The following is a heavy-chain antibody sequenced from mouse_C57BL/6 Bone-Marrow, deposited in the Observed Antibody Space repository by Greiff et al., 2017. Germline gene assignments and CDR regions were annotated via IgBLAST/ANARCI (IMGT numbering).Heavy chain of an antibody. CDR3: ARSYYSNYDGYFDV. CDR1: GYTFTDYY. J-gene: IGHJ1*03. V-gene: IGHV1-26*01. CDR2: INPNNGGT. Sequence: VQLQQSGPELVKPGASVKISCKASGYTFTDYYMNWVKQSHGKSLEWIGDINPNNGGTSYNQKFKGKATLTVDKSSSTAYMELRSLTSEDSAVYYCARSYYSNYDGYFDVWGTGNTVTVSS. D-gene: IGHD2-5*01.